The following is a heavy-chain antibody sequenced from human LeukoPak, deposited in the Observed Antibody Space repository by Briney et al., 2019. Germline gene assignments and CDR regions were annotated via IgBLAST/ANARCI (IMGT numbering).Heavy chain of an antibody. CDR1: GGIFRRYA. V-gene: IGHV1-69*04. D-gene: IGHD3-22*01. Sequence: ASVKLSCKASGGIFRRYAISWVRQAPEQGLKWMGRIIPILGIAKFAQKFQGRVTITADKSTSTAYLEMCRLRSEDPGVYFCAKRPHCYDRSGYSYWGQGTLVTVSS. J-gene: IGHJ4*02. CDR3: AKRPHCYDRSGYSY. CDR2: IIPILGIA.